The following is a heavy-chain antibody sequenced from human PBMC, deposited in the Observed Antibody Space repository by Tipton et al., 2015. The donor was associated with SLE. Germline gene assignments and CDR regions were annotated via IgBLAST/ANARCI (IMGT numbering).Heavy chain of an antibody. CDR2: IYYSGST. CDR1: GGSISSSRYY. CDR3: ARVGMATITAFDI. Sequence: TLSLTCTVSGGSISSSRYYWSWVRQPPGKGVEWIGYIYYSGSTNYNPSLKSRVTISVDTSKNQFSLKLSSVTAADTAVYYCARVGMATITAFDIWGQGTMVTVSS. J-gene: IGHJ3*02. V-gene: IGHV4-61*01. D-gene: IGHD5-24*01.